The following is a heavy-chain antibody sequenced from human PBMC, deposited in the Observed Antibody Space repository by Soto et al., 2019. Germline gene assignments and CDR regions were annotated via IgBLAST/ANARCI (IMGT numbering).Heavy chain of an antibody. CDR1: GGSFSGYY. CDR3: ARAVGLKVGTGCYGWFDP. D-gene: IGHD3-9*01. Sequence: QVQLQQWGAGLLKPSETLSLTCAVYGGSFSGYYWSWIRQPPGKGLEWIGEINHSGSTNYNPSLKSRVTISVDTSKNQFSLKLSSVTAADTAVYYCARAVGLKVGTGCYGWFDPWGQGTLVTVSS. V-gene: IGHV4-34*01. J-gene: IGHJ5*02. CDR2: INHSGST.